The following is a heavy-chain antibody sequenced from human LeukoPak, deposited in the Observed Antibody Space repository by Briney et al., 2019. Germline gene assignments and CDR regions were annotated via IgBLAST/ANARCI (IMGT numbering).Heavy chain of an antibody. CDR2: VYYSGSA. D-gene: IGHD3-22*01. V-gene: IGHV4-59*01. J-gene: IGHJ4*01. CDR1: GGSITNYY. CDR3: ERRVSTTSSFFDY. Sequence: SETLSLTCNVSGGSITNYYWGWIRQPPGKGLEWIGYVYYSGSANYNSSLQSRVTILVDTSKNQFSLRLSSVTAADTAVYYCERRVSTTSSFFDYWGHGALVTVSS.